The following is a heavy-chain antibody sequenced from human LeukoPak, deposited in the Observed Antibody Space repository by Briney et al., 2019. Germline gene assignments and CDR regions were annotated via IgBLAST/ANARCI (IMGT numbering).Heavy chain of an antibody. V-gene: IGHV4-34*01. Sequence: SETLSLTCAVYGXSFSGYYWGWIRQPPGKGLELIGEINHSGITNSNPSLKSRVTISVDTSRNHFSLNLRSVTAADTAVFYCARGPDYGNYVFDYWGQGTLVTVSS. CDR1: GXSFSGYY. J-gene: IGHJ4*02. CDR2: INHSGIT. D-gene: IGHD4-11*01. CDR3: ARGPDYGNYVFDY.